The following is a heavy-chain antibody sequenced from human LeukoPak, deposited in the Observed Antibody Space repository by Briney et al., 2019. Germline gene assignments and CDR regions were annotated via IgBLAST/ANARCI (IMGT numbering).Heavy chain of an antibody. V-gene: IGHV3-30-3*01. CDR1: GFTFSSYA. CDR2: ISYDGSNK. D-gene: IGHD4-17*01. Sequence: PGGSLRLSCAASGFTFSSYAMHWVRQAPGKGLEWVAAISYDGSNKYYADSVKGRFTISRDNSKNTLYLQMNSLRAEDTAVYYCARDRAVTAVYYYYYGMDVWGQGTTVTVSS. CDR3: ARDRAVTAVYYYYYGMDV. J-gene: IGHJ6*02.